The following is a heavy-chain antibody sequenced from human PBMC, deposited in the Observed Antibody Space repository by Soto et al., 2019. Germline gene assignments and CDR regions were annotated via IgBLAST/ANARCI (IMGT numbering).Heavy chain of an antibody. D-gene: IGHD2-21*02. CDR3: ARSGGNCGGDCYPYYFDY. CDR2: INHSGST. J-gene: IGHJ4*02. V-gene: IGHV4-34*01. CDR1: GGSFSGYY. Sequence: SETLSLTCAVYGGSFSGYYWSWIRQPPGKGLEWIGEINHSGSTNYNPSLKSRVTISVDTSKNQFSLKLSSVTAADTAVYYCARSGGNCGGDCYPYYFDYWGQGTLVTVSS.